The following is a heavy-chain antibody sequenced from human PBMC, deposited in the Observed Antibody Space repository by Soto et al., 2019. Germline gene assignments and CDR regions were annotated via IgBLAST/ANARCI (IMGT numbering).Heavy chain of an antibody. V-gene: IGHV2-70*18. CDR3: ARIPTYYYDSSGYSGPNYSGMDV. CDR2: IDWDDDK. J-gene: IGHJ6*02. CDR1: GGSISSGDYY. Sequence: TLSLTCTVSGGSISSGDYYWSWIRQPPGKALEWLALIDWDDDKYYSTSLKTRLAISKDTSKNQVVLTMTNMDPVDTATYYCARIPTYYYDSSGYSGPNYSGMDVWGQGTTVTVSS. D-gene: IGHD3-22*01.